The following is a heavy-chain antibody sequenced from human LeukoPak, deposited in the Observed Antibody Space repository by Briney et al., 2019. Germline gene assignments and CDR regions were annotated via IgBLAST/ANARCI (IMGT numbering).Heavy chain of an antibody. V-gene: IGHV4-31*03. D-gene: IGHD1-26*01. CDR2: IYYSGST. CDR3: ARGGGIVGATYDY. J-gene: IGHJ4*02. Sequence: SQTLSLTCTVSGGSISSGGYYWSWIRQHPGKGLEWIGYIYYSGSTNYNPSLKSRVTISVDTSKNQFSLKLSSVTAADTAVYYCARGGGIVGATYDYWGQGTLVTVSS. CDR1: GGSISSGGYY.